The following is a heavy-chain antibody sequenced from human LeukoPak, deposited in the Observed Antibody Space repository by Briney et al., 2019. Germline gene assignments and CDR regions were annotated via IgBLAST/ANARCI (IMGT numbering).Heavy chain of an antibody. J-gene: IGHJ4*02. CDR1: GFTFSSYS. CDR2: ISSSSSYI. V-gene: IGHV3-21*01. D-gene: IGHD3-16*02. Sequence: GSLRLSCAASGFTFSSYSMNWVRQAPGKGLEWVSSISSSSSYIYYADSVKSRFTISRDNAKNSLYLQMNSLRAEDTAVYYCARAVDYDYVWGSYPPSGYWGQGTLITVSS. CDR3: ARAVDYDYVWGSYPPSGY.